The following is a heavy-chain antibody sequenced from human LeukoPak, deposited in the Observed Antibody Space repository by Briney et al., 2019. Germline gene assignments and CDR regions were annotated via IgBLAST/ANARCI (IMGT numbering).Heavy chain of an antibody. Sequence: GGSLRLSCAASGFTFSSYAMSWVRQAPGKGLEWVSAISGSSSTTFYADSVKGRFTISRDNSMDTLFLQMNSLRAEDTAVYYCAKGMEWVVVPAALDVWGQGTTVTVSS. V-gene: IGHV3-23*01. J-gene: IGHJ6*02. CDR3: AKGMEWVVVPAALDV. CDR1: GFTFSSYA. D-gene: IGHD2-2*01. CDR2: ISGSSSTT.